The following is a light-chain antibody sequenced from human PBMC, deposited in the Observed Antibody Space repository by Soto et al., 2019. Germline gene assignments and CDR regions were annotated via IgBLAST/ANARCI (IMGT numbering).Light chain of an antibody. J-gene: IGLJ1*01. V-gene: IGLV2-14*01. CDR1: TSDIGTYNY. CDR3: SSSRSGSTQV. CDR2: EVS. Sequence: QSALTQPASVSGSPGQSITISCSGGTSDIGTYNYVSWHQQHPGKAPKLMIYEVSNRPSGVSNRFSGSKSGNTASLTISGLQADDEAHYYCSSSRSGSTQVFGTGTKLTV.